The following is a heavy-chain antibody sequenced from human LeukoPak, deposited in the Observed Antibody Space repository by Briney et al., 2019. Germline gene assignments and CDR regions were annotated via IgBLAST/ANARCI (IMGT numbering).Heavy chain of an antibody. CDR2: ISEDGSRT. Sequence: PGGSLRLSCAASGFTFDEYAIHWVRQAPGKGLEWVPLISEDGSRTYYADSVKGRFTISRDNSKNSLYLQMNSLRTEDTAFYYCAKDLTQLYLAFDYWGQGTLVTVSS. J-gene: IGHJ4*02. CDR3: AKDLTQLYLAFDY. D-gene: IGHD5-18*01. CDR1: GFTFDEYA. V-gene: IGHV3-43*02.